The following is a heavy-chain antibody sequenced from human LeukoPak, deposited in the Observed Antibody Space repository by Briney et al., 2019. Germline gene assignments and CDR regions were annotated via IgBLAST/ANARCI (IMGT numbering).Heavy chain of an antibody. CDR2: IYPGDSDT. V-gene: IGHV5-51*01. D-gene: IGHD3-10*01. Sequence: GQSLKISCKGSGYSFTSYWIGWVRQMPGKGLEWMGIIYPGDSDTRYSPSFQGQVTISADKSISTAYLQWSSLKASDTAMYYCARLFTMVRGGMDVWGKGTTVTVSS. CDR3: ARLFTMVRGGMDV. CDR1: GYSFTSYW. J-gene: IGHJ6*04.